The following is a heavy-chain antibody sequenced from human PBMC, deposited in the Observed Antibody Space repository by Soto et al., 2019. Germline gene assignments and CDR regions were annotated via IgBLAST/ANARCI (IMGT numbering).Heavy chain of an antibody. CDR2: INPSGGST. CDR3: GRDFIVVPAAIQAGDYYYGMDV. V-gene: IGHV1-46*01. CDR1: GYTFTSYY. Sequence: GASVKVSCKASGYTFTSYYMHWVRQAPGQGLEWMGIINPSGGSTSYAQKFQGRVTMTSDTSTSTVYMELSSLRSEDTAVYYCGRDFIVVPAAIQAGDYYYGMDVWGQGTTVTVSS. J-gene: IGHJ6*02. D-gene: IGHD2-2*02.